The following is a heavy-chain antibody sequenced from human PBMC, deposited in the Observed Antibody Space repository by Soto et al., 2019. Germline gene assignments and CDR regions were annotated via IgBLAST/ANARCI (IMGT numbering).Heavy chain of an antibody. V-gene: IGHV3-21*01. Sequence: EVQLVESGGGLVKPGGSLRLSCAASGFTFSSYSMNWVRQAPGKGLEWVSSISSSSSYIYYADSVKGRFTISRDNAKNSLYLQMNSLRADDTAGYYGCPWGGSGCHRNFDYWGQGTLVTVSS. CDR3: CPWGGSGCHRNFDY. D-gene: IGHD6-19*01. CDR2: ISSSSSYI. J-gene: IGHJ4*02. CDR1: GFTFSSYS.